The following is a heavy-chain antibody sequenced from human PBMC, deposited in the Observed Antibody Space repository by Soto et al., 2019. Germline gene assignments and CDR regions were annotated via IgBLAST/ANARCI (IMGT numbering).Heavy chain of an antibody. CDR1: GITFSIYW. D-gene: IGHD1-26*01. Sequence: EVQLVESGGGLVQPGGSLRLSCAASGITFSIYWMSWVRQAPGKGLEWVANIKQDGSEKYYVDSVKGRFTISRDNAKSSLYLQMNSRRADDTAVFWCARGSGHYMDVWGKGTTVTVSS. V-gene: IGHV3-7*01. CDR2: IKQDGSEK. CDR3: ARGSGHYMDV. J-gene: IGHJ6*03.